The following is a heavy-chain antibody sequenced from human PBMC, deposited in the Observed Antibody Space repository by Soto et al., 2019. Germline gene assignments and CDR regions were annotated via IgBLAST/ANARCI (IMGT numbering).Heavy chain of an antibody. J-gene: IGHJ6*02. CDR3: ARGGRYRYGLDV. D-gene: IGHD1-20*01. CDR1: HASLSPYY. Sequence: QVQLQESGPGLVKPSEILSLTCSVSHASLSPYYWSWIRQPPGKGLQWIGYIYHFGTTNYNPSLNSXXTMSVATSKNQLSLKLPSVTAADTAVYYCARGGRYRYGLDVWGQGTTVTVSS. V-gene: IGHV4-59*01. CDR2: IYHFGTT.